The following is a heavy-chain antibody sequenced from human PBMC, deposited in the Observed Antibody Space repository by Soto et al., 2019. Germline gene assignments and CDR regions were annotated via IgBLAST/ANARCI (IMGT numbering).Heavy chain of an antibody. CDR3: ASIPFITGTTAHAFDI. CDR2: IYYSGST. D-gene: IGHD1-7*01. CDR1: GGSISSGGYY. J-gene: IGHJ3*02. V-gene: IGHV4-31*02. Sequence: SETLSLTCTVSGGSISSGGYYWSWIRQHPGKGLEWIGYIYYSGSTYYNPSLKSRVTISVDTSKNQFSLKLSSVTAADTAVYYCASIPFITGTTAHAFDIWGQGTMVT.